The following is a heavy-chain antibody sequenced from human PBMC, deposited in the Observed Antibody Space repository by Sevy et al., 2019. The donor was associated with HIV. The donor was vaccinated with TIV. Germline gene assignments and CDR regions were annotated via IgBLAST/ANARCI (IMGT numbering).Heavy chain of an antibody. V-gene: IGHV3-23*01. D-gene: IGHD3-3*01. CDR2: INFSGSKT. CDR1: GFNFNNYA. Sequence: GGSLRLSCAAAGFNFNNYAMTWVRQAPGKGLEWVSGINFSGSKTYYAESVKGRFSISRDPSKNTLYLQMNNVRVEDTAVYFCAKTPFMDFWNDYYSFYFDFWGQGTLVTVSS. CDR3: AKTPFMDFWNDYYSFYFDF. J-gene: IGHJ4*02.